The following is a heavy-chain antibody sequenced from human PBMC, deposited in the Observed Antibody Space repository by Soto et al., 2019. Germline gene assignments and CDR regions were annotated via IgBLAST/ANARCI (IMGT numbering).Heavy chain of an antibody. CDR2: ISGSGGST. J-gene: IGHJ4*02. D-gene: IGHD6-19*01. CDR1: GFTFSSYA. Sequence: EVQLLESGGGLVQPGGSLRLSCAASGFTFSSYAMSWVRQAPGKGLEWVSAISGSGGSTYYAATVKGRYTISRVNSKNTLFLQMTSLRAEDPAVYDFAKDPPVAVADDYWGRGSLVTVSA. CDR3: AKDPPVAVADDY. V-gene: IGHV3-23*01.